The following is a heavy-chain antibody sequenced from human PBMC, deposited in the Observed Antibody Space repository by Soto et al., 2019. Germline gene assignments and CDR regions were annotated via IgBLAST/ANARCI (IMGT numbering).Heavy chain of an antibody. Sequence: GGSLRLSCGASGFNFKAYGMHWFRQAPGKGLEWVAVISTDGTNQHHADSVKGRFTISRDNFKNTLYLQMNSLRPEDTAVYFCAVGGGDLSLTPFDYWGQGTLVTVSS. CDR2: ISTDGTNQ. J-gene: IGHJ4*02. CDR3: AVGGGDLSLTPFDY. CDR1: GFNFKAYG. D-gene: IGHD3-16*02. V-gene: IGHV3-30-3*01.